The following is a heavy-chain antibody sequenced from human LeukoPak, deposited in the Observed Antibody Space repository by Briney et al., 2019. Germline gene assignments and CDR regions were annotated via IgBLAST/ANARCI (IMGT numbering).Heavy chain of an antibody. CDR2: IYYSGST. V-gene: IGHV4-59*08. D-gene: IGHD3-3*01. Sequence: SETLSLTCTVSGGSISSYYWSWIRQPPGKGLEWIGYIYYSGSTDYNPSLKSRVTISVDTSKNQFSLKLSSVTAADTAVYYCARGFRGPNFDYWGQGTLVTVSS. CDR1: GGSISSYY. CDR3: ARGFRGPNFDY. J-gene: IGHJ4*02.